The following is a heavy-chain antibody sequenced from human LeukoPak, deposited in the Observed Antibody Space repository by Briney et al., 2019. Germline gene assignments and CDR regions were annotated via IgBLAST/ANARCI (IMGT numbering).Heavy chain of an antibody. J-gene: IGHJ6*03. V-gene: IGHV1-69*05. CDR3: ARGVPIRDYYYYYMDV. D-gene: IGHD5-24*01. CDR2: IIPIFGTA. CDR1: AGTFSSYA. Sequence: GASVKVSCKASAGTFSSYAISWVRQAPGQGLEWMGRIIPIFGTANYAQKFQGRVTITTDESTSTAYMELSSLRSGDTAVYYCARGVPIRDYYYYYMDVWGKGTTVTVSS.